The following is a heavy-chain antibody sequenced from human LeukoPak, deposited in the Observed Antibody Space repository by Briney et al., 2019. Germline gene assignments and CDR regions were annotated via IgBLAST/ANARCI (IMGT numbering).Heavy chain of an antibody. CDR1: GFTFSSYE. CDR2: IKQDGSEK. J-gene: IGHJ6*03. D-gene: IGHD3-22*01. CDR3: ARDYYYDSSGYYYYYYMDV. V-gene: IGHV3-7*01. Sequence: PGGSLRLSCAASGFTFSSYEMNWVRQAPGKGLEWVANIKQDGSEKYYVDSVKGRFTISRDNAKNSLYLQMNSLRAEDTAVYYCARDYYYDSSGYYYYYYMDVWGKGTTVTVSS.